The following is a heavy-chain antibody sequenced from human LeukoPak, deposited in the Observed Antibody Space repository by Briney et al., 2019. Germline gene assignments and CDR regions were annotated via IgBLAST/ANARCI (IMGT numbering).Heavy chain of an antibody. V-gene: IGHV3-21*01. D-gene: IGHD2-2*01. CDR1: GFAFGDFS. CDR3: ARELRGSVVVVPAAIGFPAFDI. J-gene: IGHJ3*02. CDR2: ISSSSSYI. Sequence: PGGSLRLSCAASGFAFGDFSINWVRQAPGKGLEWVSSISSSSSYIYYADSVKGRFTISRDNAKNSLYLQMNSLRAEDTAVYYCARELRGSVVVVPAAIGFPAFDIWGQGTMVTVSS.